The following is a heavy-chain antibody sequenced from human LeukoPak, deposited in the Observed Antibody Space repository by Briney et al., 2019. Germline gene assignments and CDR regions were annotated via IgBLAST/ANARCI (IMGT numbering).Heavy chain of an antibody. CDR2: ISSSGSTI. CDR3: ARRGYNYGHVDY. D-gene: IGHD5-18*01. V-gene: IGHV3-48*03. Sequence: GGSLRLSCAASGFTFSTYEMNWVRQAPGKGLEWVSYISSSGSTIYYADSVKGRFTISRHNAKNSLYLQINSLRAEDTAVYYCARRGYNYGHVDYWGQGTLVTVSS. J-gene: IGHJ4*02. CDR1: GFTFSTYE.